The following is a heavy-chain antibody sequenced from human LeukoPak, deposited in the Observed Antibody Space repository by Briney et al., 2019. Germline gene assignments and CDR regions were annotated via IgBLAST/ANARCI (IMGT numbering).Heavy chain of an antibody. CDR1: GFTFSSYA. V-gene: IGHV3-23*01. Sequence: GGSLRLSCAASGFTFSSYAMSWVRQAPGKGLEWVSTIIGNGDNTYNADSVKGRFTISRDNSKNTLYLQMNSLRAEDTAVYYCAKNGEPYYYMDVWGKGTTVTVSS. CDR3: AKNGEPYYYMDV. J-gene: IGHJ6*03. CDR2: IIGNGDNT. D-gene: IGHD1-14*01.